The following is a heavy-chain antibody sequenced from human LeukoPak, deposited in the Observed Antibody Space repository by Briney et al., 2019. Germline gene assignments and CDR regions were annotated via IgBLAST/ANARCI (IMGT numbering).Heavy chain of an antibody. V-gene: IGHV4-39*01. Sequence: PSETLSLTRTVSGGSISSSSYYWGWIRQPPGKGLEWIGSIYYSGSTYYNPSLKSRVTISVDTSKNQFSLKLSSVTAADTAVYYCARHNGLRYPDDYWGQGTLVTVSS. J-gene: IGHJ4*02. CDR1: GGSISSSSYY. CDR2: IYYSGST. D-gene: IGHD2-8*01. CDR3: ARHNGLRYPDDY.